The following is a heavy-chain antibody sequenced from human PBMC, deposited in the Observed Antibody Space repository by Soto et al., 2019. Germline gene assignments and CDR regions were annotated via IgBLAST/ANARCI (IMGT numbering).Heavy chain of an antibody. CDR2: IYYSGST. Sequence: QVQLQESGPGLVKPSQTLSLTCTVSGGSISSGGYYWSWIRQHPGKGLEWIGYIYYSGSTYYNPSLKNRVTISVATSKNQFSPKLSSVTAADTAVYYCARDIVGATSWFDPWGQGTLVTVSS. J-gene: IGHJ5*02. V-gene: IGHV4-31*03. CDR1: GGSISSGGYY. D-gene: IGHD1-26*01. CDR3: ARDIVGATSWFDP.